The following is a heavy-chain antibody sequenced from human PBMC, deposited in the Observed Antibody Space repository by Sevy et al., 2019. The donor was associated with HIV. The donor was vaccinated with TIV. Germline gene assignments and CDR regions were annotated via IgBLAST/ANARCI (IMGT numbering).Heavy chain of an antibody. CDR2: INPKSGGT. V-gene: IGHV1-2*02. Sequence: ASVKVSCKASGYTFTDYYIHWVRQAPGQGLEWMGWINPKSGGTNYAQKFHGRVTMTRDTSISTAYMELSRLRSDDTAVNYCARVVEPSCIDPCYYGVDFWGPGATVTVSS. CDR1: GYTFTDYY. J-gene: IGHJ6*02. CDR3: ARVVEPSCIDPCYYGVDF. D-gene: IGHD1-26*01.